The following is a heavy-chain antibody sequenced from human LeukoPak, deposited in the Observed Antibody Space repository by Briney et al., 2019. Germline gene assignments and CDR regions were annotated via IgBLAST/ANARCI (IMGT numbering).Heavy chain of an antibody. CDR2: INPNSGGT. Sequence: GASVKVSCKASGYTFTGYYMHWVRQAPGQGLEWMGWINPNSGGTNHAQKFQGRVTMTRDTSISTAYMELSRLRSDDTAVYYCARGSDDFWSGYSPSYWGQGTLVTVSS. V-gene: IGHV1-2*02. CDR1: GYTFTGYY. J-gene: IGHJ4*02. D-gene: IGHD3-3*01. CDR3: ARGSDDFWSGYSPSY.